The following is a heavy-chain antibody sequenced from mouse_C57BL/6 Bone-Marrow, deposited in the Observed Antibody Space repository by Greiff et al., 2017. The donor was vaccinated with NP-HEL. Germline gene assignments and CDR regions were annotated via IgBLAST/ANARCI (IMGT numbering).Heavy chain of an antibody. Sequence: EVKLMESGGGLVQPGGSLKLSCAASGFTFSDYYMYWVRQTPEKRLEWVAYISNGGGSTYYLDTVKGRFTISRDNAQNTLYLKMSRLKSEYTAMYYCARHDYYGSSPYYAMDYWGQGTSVTFSS. CDR1: GFTFSDYY. D-gene: IGHD1-1*01. J-gene: IGHJ4*01. CDR2: ISNGGGST. V-gene: IGHV5-12*01. CDR3: ARHDYYGSSPYYAMDY.